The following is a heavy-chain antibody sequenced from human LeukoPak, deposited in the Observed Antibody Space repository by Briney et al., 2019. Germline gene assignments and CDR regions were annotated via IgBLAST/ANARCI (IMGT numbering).Heavy chain of an antibody. CDR3: AKAMRGSFYYFDS. J-gene: IGHJ4*02. Sequence: GGSLRLSCAASGFTFSTYDMTWVRQAPGKGLEWVSAISHSGGTTYYADSVKGRFTISRDNSKNTLFLQMNSLRAEDTAVYYCAKAMRGSFYYFDSWGQGTLVTVSS. D-gene: IGHD3-16*01. CDR2: ISHSGGTT. CDR1: GFTFSTYD. V-gene: IGHV3-23*01.